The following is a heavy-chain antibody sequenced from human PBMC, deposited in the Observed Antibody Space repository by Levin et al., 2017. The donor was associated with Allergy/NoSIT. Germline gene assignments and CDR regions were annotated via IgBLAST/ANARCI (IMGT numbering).Heavy chain of an antibody. Sequence: GGSLRLSCAASGFAVSSNYMSWVRQAPGTGLECVSIIYADGTTYHADSVKGRFTISRDNSKNMLYLQMNSLSDDDTAVYYCATDGGRSLIRNWGQGTLVTVSS. CDR2: IYADGTT. CDR3: ATDGGRSLIRN. J-gene: IGHJ4*02. V-gene: IGHV3-53*01. D-gene: IGHD3-16*01. CDR1: GFAVSSNY.